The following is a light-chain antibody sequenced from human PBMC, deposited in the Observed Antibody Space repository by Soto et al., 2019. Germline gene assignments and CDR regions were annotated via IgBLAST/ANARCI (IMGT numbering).Light chain of an antibody. CDR2: DAS. J-gene: IGKJ4*01. CDR1: QSVSRY. CDR3: QQRSKGPLT. V-gene: IGKV3-11*01. Sequence: EIVLTQSPATLSLSPGQRATLSCRASQSVSRYLAWYQQKPGQAPRHVIYDASNRAADIPARVSGSGSGTDFTLTINTLEPEDFAVYYGQQRSKGPLTCGGGTKVESK.